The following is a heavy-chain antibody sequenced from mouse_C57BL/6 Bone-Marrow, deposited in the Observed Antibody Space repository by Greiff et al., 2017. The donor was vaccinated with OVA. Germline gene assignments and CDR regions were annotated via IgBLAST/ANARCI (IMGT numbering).Heavy chain of an antibody. J-gene: IGHJ4*01. CDR2: IHPNSGST. D-gene: IGHD1-1*01. Sequence: QVQLQQPGAELVKPGASVKLSGKDWGGTGTSYVMHWVKQRPGQGLEWIGMIHPNSGSTNYNEKFKSKATLTVDKSSSTAYMQLSSLTSEDSAVYYCARRIGDGSSSLYYAMDYWGQGTSVTVSA. CDR1: GGTGTSYV. V-gene: IGHV1-64*01. CDR3: ARRIGDGSSSLYYAMDY.